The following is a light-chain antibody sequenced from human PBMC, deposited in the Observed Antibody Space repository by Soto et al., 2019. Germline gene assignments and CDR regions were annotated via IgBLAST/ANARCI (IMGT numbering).Light chain of an antibody. J-gene: IGKJ1*01. CDR3: QQSFTTPWT. Sequence: DIQMTQSPSILSASVGDRVTITCRASQTINNYLNWFQQKPGRAPKLLIYLTSTLESGVPSRFSGSGSGTDFTLTISSLQPEDFATYHCQQSFTTPWTFGQGTKVDIK. CDR1: QTINNY. V-gene: IGKV1-39*01. CDR2: LTS.